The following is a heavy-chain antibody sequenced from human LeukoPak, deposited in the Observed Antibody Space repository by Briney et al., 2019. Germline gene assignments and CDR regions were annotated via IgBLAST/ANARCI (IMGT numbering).Heavy chain of an antibody. CDR1: GFTFSSYA. J-gene: IGHJ4*02. CDR3: AKEGRGWKPYDY. V-gene: IGHV3-30-3*01. Sequence: PGGSLRLSCAASGFTFSSYAMHWVRQAPGKGLEWVAVISYDGSNKYYADSVKGRYTISRDNSKNTLYLQMNSLRAEDTAVYYCAKEGRGWKPYDYWGQGTLVTVSS. D-gene: IGHD1-1*01. CDR2: ISYDGSNK.